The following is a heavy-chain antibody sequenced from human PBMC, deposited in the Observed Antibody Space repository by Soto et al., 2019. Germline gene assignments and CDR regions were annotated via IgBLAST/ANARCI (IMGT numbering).Heavy chain of an antibody. J-gene: IGHJ4*02. Sequence: QVQLVQSGAEVKKPGASVKVSCKASGYTFTSYGISWVRQAPGQGLEWMGWISAYNGNTNYAQKLQGRVTMTTDTSTSTPYMELRSLGSDETAVYYCARAPRRSSQVRFVDWLYYFDYWGQGTLVTVSS. CDR3: ARAPRRSSQVRFVDWLYYFDY. CDR2: ISAYNGNT. V-gene: IGHV1-18*01. CDR1: GYTFTSYG. D-gene: IGHD3-9*01.